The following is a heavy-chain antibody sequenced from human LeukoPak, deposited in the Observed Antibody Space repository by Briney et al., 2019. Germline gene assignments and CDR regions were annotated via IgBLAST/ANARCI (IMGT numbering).Heavy chain of an antibody. Sequence: GGSLRLSCAASGFTFSSYAMSWVRQAPGKGLEWVANIKQDGSEKYYVDSVKGRFTISRDNAKNSLYLQMNSLRAEDTAVYYCARAIIWFGDPVWGKGTTVTISS. D-gene: IGHD3-10*01. CDR2: IKQDGSEK. J-gene: IGHJ6*04. CDR3: ARAIIWFGDPV. V-gene: IGHV3-7*01. CDR1: GFTFSSYA.